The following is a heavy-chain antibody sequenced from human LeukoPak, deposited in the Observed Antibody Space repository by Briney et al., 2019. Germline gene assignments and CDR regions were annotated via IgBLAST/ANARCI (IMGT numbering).Heavy chain of an antibody. CDR3: ASWPYYCTNGVCYVAGGYMDV. CDR2: INHSGST. V-gene: IGHV4-34*01. J-gene: IGHJ6*03. CDR1: GGSFSGYY. Sequence: SETLSLTCAVYGGSFSGYYWSWIRQPPGKGLEWIGEINHSGSTNYNPSLKSRVTISVDTSKNQFSLKLSSVTAADTAVYYCASWPYYCTNGVCYVAGGYMDVWGKGTTVTVSS. D-gene: IGHD2-8*01.